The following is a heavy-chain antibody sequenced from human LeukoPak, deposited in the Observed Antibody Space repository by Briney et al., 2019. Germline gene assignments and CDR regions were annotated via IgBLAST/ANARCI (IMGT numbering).Heavy chain of an antibody. CDR2: INHSGST. CDR1: GGSFSGYY. D-gene: IGHD5-18*01. Sequence: SETLSLTCAAYGGSFSGYYWSWIRQPPGKGLEWIGEINHSGSTNYNPSLKSRVTISVDTSKNQFSLKLSSVTAADTAVYYCAREGGYSFDYWGQGTLVTVSS. J-gene: IGHJ4*02. CDR3: AREGGYSFDY. V-gene: IGHV4-34*01.